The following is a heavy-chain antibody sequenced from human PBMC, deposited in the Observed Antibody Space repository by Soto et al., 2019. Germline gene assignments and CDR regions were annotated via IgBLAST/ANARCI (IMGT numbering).Heavy chain of an antibody. J-gene: IGHJ4*02. CDR2: IKSKTDGGTT. CDR3: TTDGEVAATPLYPTVDY. D-gene: IGHD2-15*01. Sequence: GGSLRLSCAASGFTFSNAWMSWVRQAPGKGLEWVGRIKSKTDGGTTDYAAPVKGRFTISRDDSKNTLYLQMNSLKTEDTAVYYCTTDGEVAATPLYPTVDYWGQGTLVTVSS. V-gene: IGHV3-15*01. CDR1: GFTFSNAW.